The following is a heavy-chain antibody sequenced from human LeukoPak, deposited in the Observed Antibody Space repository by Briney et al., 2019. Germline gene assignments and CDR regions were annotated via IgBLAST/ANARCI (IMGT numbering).Heavy chain of an antibody. CDR1: GFTFSSYA. J-gene: IGHJ6*03. CDR2: IYYSGST. V-gene: IGHV4-30-4*08. Sequence: LRLSCAASGFTFSSYAMSWVRQAPGKGLEWIGYIYYSGSTYYNPSLKSRVTISVDTSKNQFSLKLSSVTAADTAVYYCAREAGLRWFWSGRGHYYYMDVWSKGTTVTVSS. CDR3: AREAGLRWFWSGRGHYYYMDV. D-gene: IGHD3-3*01.